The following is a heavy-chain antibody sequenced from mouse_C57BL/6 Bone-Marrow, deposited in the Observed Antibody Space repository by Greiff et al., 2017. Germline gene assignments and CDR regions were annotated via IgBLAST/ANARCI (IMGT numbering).Heavy chain of an antibody. CDR3: AVRRCDSSNFYFDY. D-gene: IGHD2-5*01. J-gene: IGHJ2*01. CDR2: IYPGSGNT. CDR1: GYTFTDYY. Sequence: QVQLQQSGPELVKPGASVKISCKASGYTFTDYYINWVKQRPGKGLEWIGWIYPGSGNTKYNEKFKGKATLTVDTASSTAYMQLSSLTSEDSAVYFCAVRRCDSSNFYFDYWGQGTTLTVSS. V-gene: IGHV1-84*01.